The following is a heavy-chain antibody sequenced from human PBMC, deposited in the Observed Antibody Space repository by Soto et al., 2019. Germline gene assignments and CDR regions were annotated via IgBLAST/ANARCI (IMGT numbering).Heavy chain of an antibody. Sequence: QLQLQESGPGLVKPSETLSLTCTVSGGSISSSSYYWGWIRQPPGKGLEWIGSIYYSGSTYYSPSLKSRVTISVDTSKNQFSPKLSSVTAADTAVYYCARHCSSTSCYGIDYWGQGTLVTVSS. CDR1: GGSISSSSYY. V-gene: IGHV4-39*01. J-gene: IGHJ4*02. D-gene: IGHD2-2*01. CDR2: IYYSGST. CDR3: ARHCSSTSCYGIDY.